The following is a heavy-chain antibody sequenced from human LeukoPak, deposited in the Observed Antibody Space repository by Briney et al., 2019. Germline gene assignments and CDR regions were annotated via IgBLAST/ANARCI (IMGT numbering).Heavy chain of an antibody. Sequence: GGSLRLSYAASGFTFSSYAMSWVRRAPGKGLEWVSGISWNSGSIGYADSVKGRFTISRDNATNSLYLQMNSLRAEDTALYYCAKGAAAGTDDYWGQGTLVTVSS. V-gene: IGHV3-9*01. CDR3: AKGAAAGTDDY. CDR1: GFTFSSYA. CDR2: ISWNSGSI. J-gene: IGHJ4*02. D-gene: IGHD6-13*01.